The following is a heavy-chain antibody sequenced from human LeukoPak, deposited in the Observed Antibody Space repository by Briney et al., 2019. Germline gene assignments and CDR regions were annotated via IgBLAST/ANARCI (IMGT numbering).Heavy chain of an antibody. CDR1: GGSISSYY. Sequence: SETPSLTCTVSGGSISSYYWSWIRQPAGKGLEWIGRIYTSGSTNYNPSLKSRVTISVDKSKNQFSLKLSSVTAADTAVYYCASHGKQYYYYYMDVWGKGTTVTVSS. D-gene: IGHD4-23*01. CDR3: ASHGKQYYYYYMDV. V-gene: IGHV4-4*07. CDR2: IYTSGST. J-gene: IGHJ6*03.